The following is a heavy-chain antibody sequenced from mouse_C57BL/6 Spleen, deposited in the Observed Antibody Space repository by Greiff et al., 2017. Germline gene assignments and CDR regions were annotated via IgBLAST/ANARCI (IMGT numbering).Heavy chain of an antibody. Sequence: QVQLQQPGAELVRPGTSVKLSCKASGYTFTSYWMHWVKQRPGQGLEWIGVIDPSDSYTNYNQKFKGKATLTVVTSSSTAYMQLSSLTSEDSAVXDCANCYGRSYYCDYWGQGTTLTVSS. D-gene: IGHD1-1*01. CDR3: ANCYGRSYYCDY. CDR1: GYTFTSYW. CDR2: IDPSDSYT. V-gene: IGHV1-59*01. J-gene: IGHJ2*01.